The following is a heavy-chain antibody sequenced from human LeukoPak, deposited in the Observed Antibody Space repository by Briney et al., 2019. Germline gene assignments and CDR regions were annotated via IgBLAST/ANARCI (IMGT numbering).Heavy chain of an antibody. V-gene: IGHV4-59*01. Sequence: SETLSLTCTVSGGSIRSYYWSWIRQPPGKGLEWIGYIYYSGSTNYNPSLKSRVTISVDTSKNQFSLKLSSVTAADTAVYYCARDFPYDSSGYYYGRHAFDIWGQGTMVTVSS. CDR1: GGSIRSYY. CDR2: IYYSGST. J-gene: IGHJ3*02. CDR3: ARDFPYDSSGYYYGRHAFDI. D-gene: IGHD3-22*01.